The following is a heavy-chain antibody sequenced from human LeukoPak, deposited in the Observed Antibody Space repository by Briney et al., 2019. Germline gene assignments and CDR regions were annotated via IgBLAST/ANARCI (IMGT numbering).Heavy chain of an antibody. CDR1: GFSFSTYW. Sequence: GGSLRLSCAASGFSFSTYWMSWVRQTPEKGLEFVANIDQGGSVRNYMDSLKGRCTIPRDNAKKSLYLEINSLRADDTAVYYCARDPQSSSFDLWGRRALVTVSS. V-gene: IGHV3-7*01. CDR2: IDQGGSVR. CDR3: ARDPQSSSFDL. D-gene: IGHD6-13*01. J-gene: IGHJ4*02.